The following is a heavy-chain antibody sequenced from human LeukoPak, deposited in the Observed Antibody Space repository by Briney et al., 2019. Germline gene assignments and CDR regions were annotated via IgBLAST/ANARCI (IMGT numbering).Heavy chain of an antibody. J-gene: IGHJ5*02. V-gene: IGHV3-74*01. CDR3: VRGGPSTWS. Sequence: GGSLRLSCAVSGFIFKLYWMHWVRQAPGKGPVWVSRINDDGSDTTYADSVKGRFTISRDDAKNMLFLQMNSLRAEDTAVYYCVRGGPSTWSWGQGTLVTVSS. D-gene: IGHD2-15*01. CDR2: INDDGSDT. CDR1: GFIFKLYW.